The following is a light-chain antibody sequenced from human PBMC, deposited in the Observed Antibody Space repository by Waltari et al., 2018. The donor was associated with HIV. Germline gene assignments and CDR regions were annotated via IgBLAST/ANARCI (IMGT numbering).Light chain of an antibody. J-gene: IGLJ3*02. CDR1: SSDL. CDR3: CSYVGSGTWV. V-gene: IGLV2-23*02. Sequence: QSALTQPASVSGSPGQSITIPCTGTSSDLVSWYQQHPDKAPKVMIFEVSKRPSGVSNRFSGSKSGNTASLTISGLQAEDEADYYCCSYVGSGTWVFGGGTKLTVL. CDR2: EVS.